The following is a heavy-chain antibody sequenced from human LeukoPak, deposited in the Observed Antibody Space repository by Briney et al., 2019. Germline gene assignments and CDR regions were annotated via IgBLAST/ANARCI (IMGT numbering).Heavy chain of an antibody. Sequence: SETLSLTCTVSGGSISSFYWSWIRQPPGKGLEWIGYIYYSGSTNYNPSLKSRVTISVDTSKNQFSLKLSSVTAADTAVYYCARLREYYDSSGYRTFDYWGQGTLVTVSS. CDR1: GGSISSFY. J-gene: IGHJ4*02. D-gene: IGHD3-22*01. V-gene: IGHV4-59*01. CDR2: IYYSGST. CDR3: ARLREYYDSSGYRTFDY.